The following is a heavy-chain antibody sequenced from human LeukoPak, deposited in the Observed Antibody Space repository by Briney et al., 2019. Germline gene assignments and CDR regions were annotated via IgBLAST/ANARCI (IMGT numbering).Heavy chain of an antibody. J-gene: IGHJ4*02. CDR3: GRDVSDTVVVITHNFDF. CDR1: GFTFNSYG. D-gene: IGHD3-22*01. CDR2: IRHDGTNK. Sequence: GGSLRLSCAASGFTFNSYGMHWVRRAPGKGLEWVAFIRHDGTNKYYADSVKGRFTISRDNSKNRLFLQMSSLRVEDTAVYYCGRDVSDTVVVITHNFDFWGQGTLVTVSS. V-gene: IGHV3-30*02.